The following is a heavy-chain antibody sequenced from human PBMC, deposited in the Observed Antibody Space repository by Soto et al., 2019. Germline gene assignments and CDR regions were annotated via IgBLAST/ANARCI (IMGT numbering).Heavy chain of an antibody. Sequence: QVQLQESGPGLVKPSETLSLTCTVSGGSISNHYWSWIRQPPGKGLEWIGYIYYNGNTNYNPSLKSRVTMSVDTSKNQISLKSSSVNAADTDVYYCTRASWYSEYWGQGTLVTVSS. V-gene: IGHV4-59*11. CDR1: GGSISNHY. CDR2: IYYNGNT. CDR3: TRASWYSEY. J-gene: IGHJ4*02. D-gene: IGHD6-13*01.